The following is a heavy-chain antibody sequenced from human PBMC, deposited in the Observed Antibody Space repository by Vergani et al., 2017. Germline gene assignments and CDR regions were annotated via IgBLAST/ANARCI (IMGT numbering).Heavy chain of an antibody. J-gene: IGHJ4*02. V-gene: IGHV3-13*01. CDR1: GFTLNTYG. CDR2: IGTAGDT. Sequence: VQILQSGGGVVQPGGSLRLSCTLSGFTLNTYGIHWVRQAPGKGLEWVSAIGTAGDTYYPGSVKGRFTISRENAKNSLYLQMNSLRAGDTAIYYCARAVSTTVGDPPGYWGQGTLVTVSS. D-gene: IGHD4-23*01. CDR3: ARAVSTTVGDPPGY.